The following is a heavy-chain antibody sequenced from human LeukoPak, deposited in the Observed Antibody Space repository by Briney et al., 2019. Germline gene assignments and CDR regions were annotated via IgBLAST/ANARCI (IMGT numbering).Heavy chain of an antibody. Sequence: PSETLSLTCAVYGGSFSGYYWSWIRQPPGRGLEWIGEINDSGSANCNPSLESRVSISVDTSKNQFSLKLSSVTAADTAVYYCARARIAPRPGYYYYYMDVWGKGTTVTVSS. CDR2: INDSGSA. V-gene: IGHV4-34*01. CDR3: ARARIAPRPGYYYYYMDV. CDR1: GGSFSGYY. J-gene: IGHJ6*03. D-gene: IGHD6-6*01.